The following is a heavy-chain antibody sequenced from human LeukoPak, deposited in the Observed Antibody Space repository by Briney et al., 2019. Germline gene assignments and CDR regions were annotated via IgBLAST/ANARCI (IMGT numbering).Heavy chain of an antibody. CDR1: GYTLTSYY. CDR3: AGGVRVSVEDAAVPYYYYYYMNV. J-gene: IGHJ6*03. Sequence: ASVKVSCKASGYTLTSYYMHWVRQAPGQGLEWMGIINPSGGSTSYAQKFQGRVTMTRDMSTSTVYMELSSLRSEDTAVYYCAGGVRVSVEDAAVPYYYYYYMNVWGKGTTVTISS. CDR2: INPSGGST. V-gene: IGHV1-46*01. D-gene: IGHD2-15*01.